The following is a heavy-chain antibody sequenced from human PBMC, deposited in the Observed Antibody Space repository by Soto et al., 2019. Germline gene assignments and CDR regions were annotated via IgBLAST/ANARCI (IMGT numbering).Heavy chain of an antibody. J-gene: IGHJ4*02. Sequence: QVQLVQSGAEVKKPGASVKVSCKASGYTFTSYDINWVRQATGQGLEWMGWMNPNSGNTGYAQKFQGRVTMTRNTSISTAYMELSSLRSEDTAVYYGARGFGGFGELFTQGDYWGQGTLVTVSS. D-gene: IGHD3-10*01. V-gene: IGHV1-8*01. CDR3: ARGFGGFGELFTQGDY. CDR1: GYTFTSYD. CDR2: MNPNSGNT.